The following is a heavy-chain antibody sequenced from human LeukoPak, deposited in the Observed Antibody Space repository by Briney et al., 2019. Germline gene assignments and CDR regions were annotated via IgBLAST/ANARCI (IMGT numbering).Heavy chain of an antibody. CDR2: ISGSGGST. Sequence: GGSLRLSCAASGFTFSSYAMGWVRQAPGKGLEWVSAISGSGGSTYYADSVKGRFTISRDNSKNTLYLQMNSLRAEDTAVYYCALYSSSWYSPFDYWGQGTLVTVSS. CDR1: GFTFSSYA. D-gene: IGHD6-13*01. J-gene: IGHJ4*02. CDR3: ALYSSSWYSPFDY. V-gene: IGHV3-23*01.